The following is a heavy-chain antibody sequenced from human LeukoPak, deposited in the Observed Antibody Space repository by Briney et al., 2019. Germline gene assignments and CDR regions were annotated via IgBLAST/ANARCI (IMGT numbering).Heavy chain of an antibody. V-gene: IGHV1-8*01. CDR1: GYTFTSYD. CDR3: ARVLSIAARSGLDY. J-gene: IGHJ4*02. CDR2: MNPNSGNT. D-gene: IGHD6-6*01. Sequence: GASVKVSCKASGYTFTSYDINWVRQATGQGLEWMGWMNPNSGNTGYAQKFQGRVTMTRNTSISTAYMELSSLRSEDTAVYYCARVLSIAARSGLDYWGQGTLVTVSS.